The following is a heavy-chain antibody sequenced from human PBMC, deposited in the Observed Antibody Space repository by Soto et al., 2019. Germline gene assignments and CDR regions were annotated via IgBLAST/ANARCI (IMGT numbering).Heavy chain of an antibody. CDR2: IYYSAST. CDR3: ASLYCSGGSCLDY. CDR1: GGSISSNSYY. V-gene: IGHV4-39*01. D-gene: IGHD2-15*01. J-gene: IGHJ4*02. Sequence: QLQLQESGPGLVKPSETLSLTCTVSGGSISSNSYYWGWIRQPPGKGLEWIGSIYYSASTYYNPSLKSRVTISVDTSKNQFSLRLSSVTAADTAVYYCASLYCSGGSCLDYWGQGTLVTVSS.